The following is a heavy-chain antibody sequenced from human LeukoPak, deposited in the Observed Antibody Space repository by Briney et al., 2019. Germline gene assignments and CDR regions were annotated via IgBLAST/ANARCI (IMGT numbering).Heavy chain of an antibody. CDR3: ARLGGSGRGNYMDV. J-gene: IGHJ6*03. CDR1: GGTFSSYA. V-gene: IGHV1-69*05. CDR2: IIPIFGTA. Sequence: SVKVSCKASGGTFSSYAISWVRQAPGQGLEWMGGIIPIFGTANYAQKFQGRVTITTDESTSTAYMELSSLRSEDTAVYYCARLGGSGRGNYMDVWGKGTTVTVSS. D-gene: IGHD2-15*01.